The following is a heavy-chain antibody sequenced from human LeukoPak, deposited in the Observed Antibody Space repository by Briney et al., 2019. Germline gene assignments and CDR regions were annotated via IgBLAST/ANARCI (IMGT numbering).Heavy chain of an antibody. CDR3: ARDDRDYNYVIFDY. Sequence: SETLSLTCTVSGGSISSSSYYWGWIRQPPGKGLEWIGSIYYSGSTYYNPSLKSRVTISVDMSKNQFSLKLSSVTAADTAVYYYARDDRDYNYVIFDYWGQGTLVTVSS. CDR1: GGSISSSSYY. CDR2: IYYSGST. J-gene: IGHJ4*02. D-gene: IGHD5-24*01. V-gene: IGHV4-39*07.